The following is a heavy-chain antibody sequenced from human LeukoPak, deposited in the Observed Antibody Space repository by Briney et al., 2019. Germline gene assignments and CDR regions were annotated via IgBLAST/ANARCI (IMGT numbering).Heavy chain of an antibody. D-gene: IGHD6-13*01. CDR3: ARSFGPHATRKYSSSWYGWFDP. CDR2: INPNSGGT. CDR1: GYTFIGYY. V-gene: IGHV1-2*02. Sequence: ASVKVSCKASGYTFIGYYMHWVRQAPGQGLEWMGWINPNSGGTNYAQKFQGRVTMTRDTSISTAYMELSRLRSDDTAVYYCARSFGPHATRKYSSSWYGWFDPWGQGTLVTVSS. J-gene: IGHJ5*02.